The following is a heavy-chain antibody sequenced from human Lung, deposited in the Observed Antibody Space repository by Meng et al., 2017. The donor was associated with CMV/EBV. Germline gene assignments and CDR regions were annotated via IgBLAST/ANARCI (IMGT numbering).Heavy chain of an antibody. CDR3: ARADYYNLMDV. J-gene: IGHJ6*02. Sequence: LXCTVSGASIDSDNYYWSWIRQPPGKGLEWIGYIYYSGSSFYNPSLKSRVTISLNMSKNQFSLYLSSVTVADTAVYYCARADYYNLMDVWGQGTTVTVSS. V-gene: IGHV4-30-4*08. CDR2: IYYSGSS. CDR1: GASIDSDNYY.